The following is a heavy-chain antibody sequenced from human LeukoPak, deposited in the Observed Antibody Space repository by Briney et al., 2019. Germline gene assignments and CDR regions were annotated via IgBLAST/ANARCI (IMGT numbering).Heavy chain of an antibody. V-gene: IGHV3-33*06. Sequence: GGSLRLSCATSGFTFRSYGMHWVRQAPGKGLEWAAVIWYDGSNKDYADSVKGRFTISRDDSKNTLHLQINSLRAEGTAVYYCAKDRLARGDYFDYWGQGTLVTVSS. CDR3: AKDRLARGDYFDY. D-gene: IGHD2-21*01. J-gene: IGHJ4*02. CDR2: IWYDGSNK. CDR1: GFTFRSYG.